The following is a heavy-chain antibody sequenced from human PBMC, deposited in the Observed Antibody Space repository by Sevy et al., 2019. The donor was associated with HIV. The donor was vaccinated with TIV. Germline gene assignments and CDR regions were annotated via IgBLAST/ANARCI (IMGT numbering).Heavy chain of an antibody. CDR1: TFRVIDNY. J-gene: IGHJ6*02. Sequence: GGSLRLSCAASTFRVIDNYMSWVRQAPGKGLEWVSTIYSVGSTFYADSVKGRFTISRDNSKNTLYLQMNSLRAEDTAVYYCARDRYYDASGYYYYYYGLDVWGQGTTVTVSS. CDR3: ARDRYYDASGYYYYYYGLDV. CDR2: IYSVGST. V-gene: IGHV3-66*01. D-gene: IGHD3-22*01.